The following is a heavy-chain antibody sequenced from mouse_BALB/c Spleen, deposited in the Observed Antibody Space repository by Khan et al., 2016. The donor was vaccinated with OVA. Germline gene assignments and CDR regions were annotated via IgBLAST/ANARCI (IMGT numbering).Heavy chain of an antibody. V-gene: IGHV9-1*02. D-gene: IGHD2-12*01. Sequence: QIQLVQSGPELKKPGETVKISCKASGYTFTNFGMNWVKQAPGKALKWMGWINTSTGEPTYADDFKGRFAFSLETSASTAYLQINNLKTEDRDTYFCAGGVSYVVSWFAYWGQGTLVTVSA. CDR2: INTSTGEP. CDR1: GYTFTNFG. J-gene: IGHJ3*01. CDR3: AGGVSYVVSWFAY.